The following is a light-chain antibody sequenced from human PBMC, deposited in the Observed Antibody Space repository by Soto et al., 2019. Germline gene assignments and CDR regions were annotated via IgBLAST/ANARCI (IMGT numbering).Light chain of an antibody. V-gene: IGKV1-33*01. J-gene: IGKJ5*01. CDR1: QDISNY. CDR2: DAS. Sequence: DIQMTQSPSSLSASVGDRVTITCQASQDISNYLNWYQQKPGKAPKLLIYDASNLETGVPSRFSGSGSGTDFTFTISSLQPEDIATHYCQQYDTLPPITFGQGTRLEIK. CDR3: QQYDTLPPIT.